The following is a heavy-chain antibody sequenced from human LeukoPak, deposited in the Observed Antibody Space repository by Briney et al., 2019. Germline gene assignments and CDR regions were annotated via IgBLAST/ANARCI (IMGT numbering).Heavy chain of an antibody. Sequence: ASVNVSCKASGYTFTSYYMHWVRQAPGQGLEWMGWISAYNGNTNYAQKLQGRVTMTTDTSTSTAYMELRSLRSDDTAVYYCARDVAPTMITFGGVISLGFDYWGQGTLVTVSS. CDR3: ARDVAPTMITFGGVISLGFDY. J-gene: IGHJ4*02. V-gene: IGHV1-18*04. CDR1: GYTFTSYY. D-gene: IGHD3-16*02. CDR2: ISAYNGNT.